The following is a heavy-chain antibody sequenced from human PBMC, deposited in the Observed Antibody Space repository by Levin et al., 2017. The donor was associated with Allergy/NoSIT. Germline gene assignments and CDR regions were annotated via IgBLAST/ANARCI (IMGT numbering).Heavy chain of an antibody. Sequence: GGSLRLSCAASGFIFSSYAMSWVRQAPGKGLEWVSAISGSGGSTYYADSVKGRFTISRDNSKNTLYLQMNSLRAEDTAVYYCAKGVGGGSNVWDCYFDYWGQGTLVTVSS. CDR3: AKGVGGGSNVWDCYFDY. CDR2: ISGSGGST. V-gene: IGHV3-23*01. D-gene: IGHD1-26*01. J-gene: IGHJ4*02. CDR1: GFIFSSYA.